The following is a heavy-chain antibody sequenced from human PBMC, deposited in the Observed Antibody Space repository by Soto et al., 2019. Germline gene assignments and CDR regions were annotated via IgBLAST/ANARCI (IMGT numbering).Heavy chain of an antibody. CDR1: GFTFSNYA. J-gene: IGHJ4*02. D-gene: IGHD7-27*01. CDR3: AKERPPNWGYYFEN. V-gene: IGHV3-23*01. Sequence: EVQLLESGGGLVQPGGSLRLSCAASGFTFSNYAMNWVRQAPGKGLEWVSSISASGGSTYYADSVKGRFTISRDNSKNTLYLQMNSLRAEDTAVYYCAKERPPNWGYYFENWGQGTLVTVSS. CDR2: ISASGGST.